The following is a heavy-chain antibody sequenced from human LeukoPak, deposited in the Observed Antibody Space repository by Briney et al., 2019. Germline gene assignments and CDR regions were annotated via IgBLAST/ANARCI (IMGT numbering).Heavy chain of an antibody. CDR1: GFSLSTPGLA. Sequence: SGPTLVQPTQTLTLTCSLSGFSLSTPGLAVGWIRQPPGKALEYLGVIYWDDDKRYRPSLKKRLTITEDTSKNQVVLTMTDMDPVDTATYFCARGHKEMAVKIEGAYYFDYWGQGTLVTVSS. CDR3: ARGHKEMAVKIEGAYYFDY. D-gene: IGHD5-24*01. J-gene: IGHJ4*02. CDR2: IYWDDDK. V-gene: IGHV2-5*02.